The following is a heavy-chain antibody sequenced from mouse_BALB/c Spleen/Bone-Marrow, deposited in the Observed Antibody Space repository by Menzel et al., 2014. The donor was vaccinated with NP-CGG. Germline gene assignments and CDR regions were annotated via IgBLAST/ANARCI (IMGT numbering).Heavy chain of an antibody. V-gene: IGHV14-3*02. CDR3: AGFGITREEGYYYAMDY. J-gene: IGHJ4*01. CDR1: IKDTY. CDR2: IDPANGNT. D-gene: IGHD2-4*01. Sequence: DVQLQESGAELVKPGASVKLSCNIKDTYMHWVKQRPEQGLEWIGRIDPANGNTKYDPKFQGKATITADTSSNTAYLQLSSLTSEDTAVYYCAGFGITREEGYYYAMDYWGQGTSVTVSS.